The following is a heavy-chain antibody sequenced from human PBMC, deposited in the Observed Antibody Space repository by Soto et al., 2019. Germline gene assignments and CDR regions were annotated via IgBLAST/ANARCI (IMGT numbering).Heavy chain of an antibody. CDR3: TTRSWYYYYYGMAV. D-gene: IGHD6-13*01. CDR2: IKSKTDGGTT. V-gene: IGHV3-15*01. Sequence: GGSLRLSCAASGFTFSDYYMTWIRQAPGKGLEWVGRIKSKTDGGTTDYAAPVKGRFTISRDDSKNTLYLQMNSLKTEDTAVYYCTTRSWYYYYYGMAVWGQGTTVTVSS. CDR1: GFTFSDYY. J-gene: IGHJ6*01.